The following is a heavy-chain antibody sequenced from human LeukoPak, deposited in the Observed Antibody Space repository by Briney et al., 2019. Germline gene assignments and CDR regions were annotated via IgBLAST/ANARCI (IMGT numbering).Heavy chain of an antibody. CDR1: GFTFSDYY. CDR3: AKDQKAKSSSSNYYYYYMDV. CDR2: ISYGGSNN. D-gene: IGHD6-6*01. J-gene: IGHJ6*03. V-gene: IGHV3-30*18. Sequence: GGSLRLSCAASGFTFSDYYMSWIRQAPGKGLDWVAVISYGGSNNYYADSVKGRFTISRDNSKNTLYLQMNSLRAEDTAVYYCAKDQKAKSSSSNYYYYYMDVWGKGTTVTVSS.